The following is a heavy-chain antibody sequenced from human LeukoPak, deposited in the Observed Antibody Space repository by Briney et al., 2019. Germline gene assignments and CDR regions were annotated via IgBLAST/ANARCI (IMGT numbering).Heavy chain of an antibody. CDR1: GFTVSSNY. CDR2: IYSGDST. CDR3: AREGATAGYYYMDV. V-gene: IGHV3-66*01. D-gene: IGHD5-12*01. Sequence: PGGSLRLSCAASGFTVSSNYMSWARQAPGKGLEWASVIYSGDSTYYADSVKGRFTISRDNSKNTLYLQMNSLRAEDTAVYYCAREGATAGYYYMDVWGKGTTVTISS. J-gene: IGHJ6*03.